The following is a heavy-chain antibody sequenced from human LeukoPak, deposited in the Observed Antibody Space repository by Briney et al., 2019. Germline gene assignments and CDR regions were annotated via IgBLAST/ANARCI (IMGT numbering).Heavy chain of an antibody. CDR3: STMTVVPTDY. D-gene: IGHD2-2*01. CDR1: GFAFDIHG. Sequence: GGTLRLSCAASGFAFDIHGMNWVRQAPGKGLEWVSGIIPSGSTTYYADSVKGRFTISRDNSKNTVYLQINSLRDEDTAVYYCSTMTVVPTDYWGQGTLVTVSS. V-gene: IGHV3-23*01. CDR2: IIPSGSTT. J-gene: IGHJ4*02.